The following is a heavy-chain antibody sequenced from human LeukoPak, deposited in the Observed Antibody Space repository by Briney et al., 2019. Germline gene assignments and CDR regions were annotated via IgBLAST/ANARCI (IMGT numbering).Heavy chain of an antibody. CDR1: GFTFSSYW. CDR3: ARGRLLPYYFDY. CDR2: INSDGSST. J-gene: IGHJ4*02. V-gene: IGHV3-74*01. Sequence: AGGSLRLSCAASGFTFSSYWMHWVRQAPGKGLVWVSRINSDGSSTSYADSVKGRFTISRDNAKKTLYLQMNNLRAEDTAVYYCARGRLLPYYFDYWGQGTLVTVSS. D-gene: IGHD2-21*01.